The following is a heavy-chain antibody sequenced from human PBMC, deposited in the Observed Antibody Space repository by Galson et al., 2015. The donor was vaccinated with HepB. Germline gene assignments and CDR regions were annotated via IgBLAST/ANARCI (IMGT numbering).Heavy chain of an antibody. J-gene: IGHJ4*02. CDR2: ISGSGGST. D-gene: IGHD1-26*01. CDR1: GFTFSSYG. V-gene: IGHV3-23*01. Sequence: SLRLSCAASGFTFSSYGMHWVRQAPGKGLEWVSGISGSGGSTYYADSVKGRFTISRDNSKNTLYLQMNSLRVEDTAVYYCAKENSGSYDYWGQGTLVTVSS. CDR3: AKENSGSYDY.